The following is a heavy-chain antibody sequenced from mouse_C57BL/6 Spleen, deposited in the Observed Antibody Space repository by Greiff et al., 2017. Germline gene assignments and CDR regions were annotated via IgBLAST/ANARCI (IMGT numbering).Heavy chain of an antibody. CDR2: ISSGGSYT. Sequence: DVKLVESGGDLVKPGGSLKLSCAASGFTFSSYGMSWVRQTPDKRLEWVATISSGGSYTYYPDSVKGRFTISRDNAKNTLYLQMSSLKSEDTAMYYCARQGSAGSYYFDYWGQGTTLTVSS. J-gene: IGHJ2*01. D-gene: IGHD3-2*02. CDR1: GFTFSSYG. V-gene: IGHV5-6*02. CDR3: ARQGSAGSYYFDY.